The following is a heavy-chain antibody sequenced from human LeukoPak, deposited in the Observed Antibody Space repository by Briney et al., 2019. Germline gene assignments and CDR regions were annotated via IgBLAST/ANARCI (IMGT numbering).Heavy chain of an antibody. V-gene: IGHV3-23*01. D-gene: IGHD6-13*01. CDR1: GFNFRDAA. J-gene: IGHJ4*02. Sequence: QPGGSLRLSCAASGFNFRDAAMTWVRQAPGKGLEWVSLISFSGDNSYYADSVKGRFTISRDNSKNTLSLQMNSLRVEDTAIYYCAKDGAPQQLVIYWGRGTLVTVSS. CDR2: ISFSGDNS. CDR3: AKDGAPQQLVIY.